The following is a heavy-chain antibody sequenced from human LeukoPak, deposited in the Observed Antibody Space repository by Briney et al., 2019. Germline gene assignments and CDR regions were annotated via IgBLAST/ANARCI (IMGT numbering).Heavy chain of an antibody. Sequence: GESLKISCKGSGYSFTSYWIGWVRQMPGKGLEWMGIIYPGDSDTRYSPSFQGQVTISADKSISTAYLQWSSLKASDTAMYYCARTYIAARPGAYYYMDVWGKGTTVTISS. CDR3: ARTYIAARPGAYYYMDV. V-gene: IGHV5-51*03. J-gene: IGHJ6*03. CDR1: GYSFTSYW. D-gene: IGHD6-6*01. CDR2: IYPGDSDT.